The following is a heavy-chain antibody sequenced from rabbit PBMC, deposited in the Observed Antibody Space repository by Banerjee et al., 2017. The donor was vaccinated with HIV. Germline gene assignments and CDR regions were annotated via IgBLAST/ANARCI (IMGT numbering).Heavy chain of an antibody. CDR1: GFTLINYW. J-gene: IGHJ4*01. CDR3: ARDLAGVTGWNFGL. Sequence: QSLEESGGDLVKPGASLTLTCKTSGFTLINYWICWVRQAPGKGLEWIACINTSSGNTVYASWAKGRFTISKTSSTTVTLQMTSLTAADTATYFCARDLAGVTGWNFGLWGPGTLVT. V-gene: IGHV1S40*01. D-gene: IGHD4-1*01. CDR2: INTSSGNT.